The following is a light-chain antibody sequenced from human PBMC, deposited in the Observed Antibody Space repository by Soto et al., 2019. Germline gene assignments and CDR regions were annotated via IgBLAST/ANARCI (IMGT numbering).Light chain of an antibody. CDR1: QSVSSY. Sequence: EIVLTQSPATLSLSPGERATLSCRASQSVSSYLAWYQQKPGQAPRLLIYDASNRATDIPARFSGSGSGTDFTLTISSLEPEDFAVYYCQQRSNWLSITFGQGTRLEI. CDR3: QQRSNWLSIT. J-gene: IGKJ5*01. CDR2: DAS. V-gene: IGKV3-11*01.